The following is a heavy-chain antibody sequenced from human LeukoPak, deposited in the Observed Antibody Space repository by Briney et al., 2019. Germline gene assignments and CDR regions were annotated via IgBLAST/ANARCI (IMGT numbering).Heavy chain of an antibody. V-gene: IGHV4-31*03. CDR3: ARDQHDYVWGSYPGDY. J-gene: IGHJ4*02. D-gene: IGHD3-16*01. Sequence: PSETLSLTCTVSGGSISRGGYYWSWIRQHPGKGLEWIGYIYYSGSTDYNPSLKSRVTITVETSKNQFSLKLSSVTAADTAVYYCARDQHDYVWGSYPGDYWGQGTLVTVSS. CDR2: IYYSGST. CDR1: GGSISRGGYY.